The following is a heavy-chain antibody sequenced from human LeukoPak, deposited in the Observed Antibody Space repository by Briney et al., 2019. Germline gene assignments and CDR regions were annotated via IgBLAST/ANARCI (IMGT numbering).Heavy chain of an antibody. Sequence: GGSLRLSCAASGFTFSSYEMNWVRQAPGKGLEWVSYISSSGSTIYYADSVKGRFTISRDNAKNTLFLQMNSMRAEDTAVYYCAKRPHCTGPGCHHIEYWGQGTLVTVSS. CDR1: GFTFSSYE. D-gene: IGHD2-8*02. CDR2: ISSSGSTI. J-gene: IGHJ4*02. V-gene: IGHV3-48*03. CDR3: AKRPHCTGPGCHHIEY.